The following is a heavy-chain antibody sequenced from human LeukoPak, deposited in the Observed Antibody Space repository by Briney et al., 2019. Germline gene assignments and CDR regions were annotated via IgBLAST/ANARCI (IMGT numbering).Heavy chain of an antibody. D-gene: IGHD6-19*01. Sequence: PGGPLRLSCAASGFTFNRNNMNWVRQAPGKGLEWVSYISSTSITMYYADSVKGRFTTSRDNAKNSLYLQMNSLRADDTAVYYCARETILAVAGDFWGQGTLVTVSS. CDR2: ISSTSITM. CDR1: GFTFNRNN. CDR3: ARETILAVAGDF. V-gene: IGHV3-48*01. J-gene: IGHJ4*02.